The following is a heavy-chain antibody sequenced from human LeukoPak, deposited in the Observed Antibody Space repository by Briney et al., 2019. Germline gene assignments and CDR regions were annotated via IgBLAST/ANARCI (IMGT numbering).Heavy chain of an antibody. J-gene: IGHJ4*02. CDR1: GGSISSGSYY. CDR3: ARGMIGYSSSWYESDY. D-gene: IGHD6-13*01. CDR2: IYTSGST. V-gene: IGHV4-61*02. Sequence: SETLSLTCTVSGGSISSGSYYWSWIRQAAGKGLEWIGRIYTSGSTNYNPSLKSRVTISVDTSKNQFSLKLSSVTAADTAVYYCARGMIGYSSSWYESDYWGQGTLFTVSS.